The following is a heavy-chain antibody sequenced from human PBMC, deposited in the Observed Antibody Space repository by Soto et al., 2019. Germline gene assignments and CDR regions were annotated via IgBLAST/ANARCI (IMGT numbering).Heavy chain of an antibody. CDR3: ARDPIVVITEAAYYYGMDV. Sequence: TLSLTCAVTGGTFSGYSWTWIRQPPGKGLEWIGYIYYSGSTYYNPSLKSRVTISVDTSKNQFSLKLSSVTAADTAVYYCARDPIVVITEAAYYYGMDVWGQGTTVTVSS. CDR1: GGTFSGYS. J-gene: IGHJ6*02. CDR2: IYYSGST. V-gene: IGHV4-30-4*08. D-gene: IGHD3-22*01.